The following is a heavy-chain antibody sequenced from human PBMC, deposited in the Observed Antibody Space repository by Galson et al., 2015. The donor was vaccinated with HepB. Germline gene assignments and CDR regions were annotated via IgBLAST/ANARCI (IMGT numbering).Heavy chain of an antibody. CDR2: ITHDGRT. CDR1: GGPFSGYY. D-gene: IGHD3-9*01. V-gene: IGHV4-34*01. CDR3: ARVTDILTGFYRGAFDI. Sequence: LSLTCAVYGGPFSGYYWNWIRQPPGKGLEWIGEITHDGRTNYNPSLKNRLTISKDTSRSQFSLRLSFVTDADTAIYYCARVTDILTGFYRGAFDIWARGTMVTVSS. J-gene: IGHJ3*02.